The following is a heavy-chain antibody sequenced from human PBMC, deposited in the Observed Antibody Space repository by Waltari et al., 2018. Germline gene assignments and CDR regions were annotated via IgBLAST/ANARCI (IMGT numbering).Heavy chain of an antibody. V-gene: IGHV3-7*04. CDR2: INGDGGEK. CDR1: GFTFNSYW. CDR3: ARGSNGAFDY. J-gene: IGHJ4*02. Sequence: EVQLVESGGSLVQPGGSLRLSCAASGFTFNSYWIYWIRQAPGKGVGWVAYINGDGGEKYYVDSVKGRFTISRDNAKNSLYLEMNIRRAEDTAVYFCARGSNGAFDYWGQGTLVTVSS. D-gene: IGHD4-17*01.